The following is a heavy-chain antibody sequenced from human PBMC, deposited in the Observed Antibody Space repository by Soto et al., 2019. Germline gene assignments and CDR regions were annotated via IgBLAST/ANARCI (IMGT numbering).Heavy chain of an antibody. J-gene: IGHJ4*02. CDR3: AKSTGTVAGTSGYFDY. CDR2: ITSSGGTT. CDR1: GFTFSNYA. Sequence: PGGSLRLSCAASGFTFSNYAMRWVRQAPGKGLEWVSTITSSGGTTYYADSVKGRFTISRDNSKNTLYVQMNSLRAEDTAVYYCAKSTGTVAGTSGYFDYWGLGTLVTVYS. V-gene: IGHV3-23*01. D-gene: IGHD6-19*01.